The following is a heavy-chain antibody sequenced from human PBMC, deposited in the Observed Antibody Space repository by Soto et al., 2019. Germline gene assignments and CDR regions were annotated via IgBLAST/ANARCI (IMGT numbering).Heavy chain of an antibody. CDR3: AREVGVVSTGWFDF. CDR1: RSSVLSYA. Sequence: SLTLSLTCSVSRSSVLSYAWGCIRQTPGRRLEWFGYLSHSVSTNYKPSLKRRVTISEDASADQFSLRLSTVTAADTAVYYCAREVGVVSTGWFDFWGPGTVVTVSS. J-gene: IGHJ4*02. V-gene: IGHV4-59*02. CDR2: LSHSVST. D-gene: IGHD3-22*01.